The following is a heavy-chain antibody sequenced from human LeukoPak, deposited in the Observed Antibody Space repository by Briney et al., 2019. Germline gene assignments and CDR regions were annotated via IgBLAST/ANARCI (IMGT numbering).Heavy chain of an antibody. CDR3: ARDRFGGMDV. J-gene: IGHJ6*04. V-gene: IGHV3-7*01. Sequence: PGGSLRLSCAASGFTFSSYWMSWVRQAPGKGLEWVANIKEDGSEKYYVDSVKGRFSISGDDAKNSLHLQMNSLRAEDTAVYYCARDRFGGMDVWGKGTSVTVSS. D-gene: IGHD4-23*01. CDR2: IKEDGSEK. CDR1: GFTFSSYW.